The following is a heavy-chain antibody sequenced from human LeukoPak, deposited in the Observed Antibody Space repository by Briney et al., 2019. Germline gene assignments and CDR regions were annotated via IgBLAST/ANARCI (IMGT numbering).Heavy chain of an antibody. J-gene: IGHJ4*02. V-gene: IGHV4-59*11. CDR1: GGSISSHY. CDR2: ICYSGST. D-gene: IGHD3-22*01. Sequence: SETLSLTCTVSGGSISSHYWSWIRQPPGKELEWIGYICYSGSTNYNPSLKSRVTISVDTSKNQFSLKLSSVTAADTAVYYCARDFDSSGYLDYWGQGTLVTVSS. CDR3: ARDFDSSGYLDY.